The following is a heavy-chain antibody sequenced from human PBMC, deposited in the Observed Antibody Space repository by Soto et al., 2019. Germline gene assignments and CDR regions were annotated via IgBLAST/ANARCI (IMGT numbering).Heavy chain of an antibody. CDR3: ARNSIEMAWDWFDT. J-gene: IGHJ5*02. D-gene: IGHD1-26*01. CDR1: GGSFSGYY. CDR2: INHSGST. V-gene: IGHV4-34*01. Sequence: QVQLQQWGAGLLKPSETLSLTCAVYGGSFSGYYWSWIRQPPGKGLEWIGEINHSGSTNYNPSLKSRGTISVDTSKSQFSLKLSSVPDADTAVYYCARNSIEMAWDWFDTWGQGTLVTV.